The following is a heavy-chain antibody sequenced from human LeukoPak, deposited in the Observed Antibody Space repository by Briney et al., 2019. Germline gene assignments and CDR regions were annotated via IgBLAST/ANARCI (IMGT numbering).Heavy chain of an antibody. Sequence: LSLTCTVSGGSISSYYWSWVRQAPGKGLEWMAVISCDGSNKYYADSVKGRFTISRDNSKNTLYLQMNSLRPEDTAVYYCARAPSGQYYYGMDVWGQGTTVTVSS. J-gene: IGHJ6*02. CDR3: ARAPSGQYYYGMDV. CDR1: GGSISSYY. V-gene: IGHV3-30-3*01. D-gene: IGHD1-26*01. CDR2: ISCDGSNK.